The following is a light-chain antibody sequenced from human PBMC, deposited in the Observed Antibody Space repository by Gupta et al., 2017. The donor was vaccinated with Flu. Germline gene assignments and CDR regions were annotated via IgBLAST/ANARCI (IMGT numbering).Light chain of an antibody. Sequence: SSGHSTYAIAWHQQQPEKGPRYLMKLNSDGSHSKGDGIPDRFSGSSSGAERYLTISSLQSEDEADYYCQTWGTGGVFGGGTKLTVL. CDR1: SGHSTYA. J-gene: IGLJ3*02. V-gene: IGLV4-69*01. CDR2: LNSDGSH. CDR3: QTWGTGGV.